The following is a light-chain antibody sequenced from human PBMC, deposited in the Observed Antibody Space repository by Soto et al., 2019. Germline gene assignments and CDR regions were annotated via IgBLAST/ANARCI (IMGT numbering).Light chain of an antibody. CDR2: RAS. CDR1: QSISTY. Sequence: DIQMTQSPSSLSASVGDRVTISCRASQSISTYLNWYQQKPGTAPKLLIYRASSVKSGVPPRFSGSGSGRDFTLTISSLRPEDIVTYFCQHSCSSPPWTFGQGTKVEVK. V-gene: IGKV1-39*01. J-gene: IGKJ1*01. CDR3: QHSCSSPPWT.